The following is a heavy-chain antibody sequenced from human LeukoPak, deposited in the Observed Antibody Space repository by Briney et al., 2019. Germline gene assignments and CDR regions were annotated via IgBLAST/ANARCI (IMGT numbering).Heavy chain of an antibody. J-gene: IGHJ4*02. V-gene: IGHV4-59*02. CDR2: IYYSGST. D-gene: IGHD3-22*01. CDR3: ARDYYYDSSGYFRD. Sequence: SETLSLTCTVSGGSVSSYYWSWIRLPPGKGLEWIGYIYYSGSTNYNPSLKSRVTISVDTSKNQFSLKLSSVTAADTAVYYCARDYYYDSSGYFRDWGQGTLVTVSS. CDR1: GGSVSSYY.